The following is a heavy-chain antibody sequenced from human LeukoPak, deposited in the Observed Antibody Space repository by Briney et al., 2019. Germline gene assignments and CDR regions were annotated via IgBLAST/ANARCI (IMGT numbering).Heavy chain of an antibody. J-gene: IGHJ5*02. V-gene: IGHV1-69*13. CDR3: ASEIAAAGTRWFDP. CDR1: GGTFSSYA. D-gene: IGHD6-13*01. Sequence: SVKVSCKASGGTFSSYAISWVRRAPGQGLEWMGGIIPIFGTANYGQKFQGRVTITADESTSTAYMELSSLRSEDTAVYYCASEIAAAGTRWFDPWGQGTLVTVSS. CDR2: IIPIFGTA.